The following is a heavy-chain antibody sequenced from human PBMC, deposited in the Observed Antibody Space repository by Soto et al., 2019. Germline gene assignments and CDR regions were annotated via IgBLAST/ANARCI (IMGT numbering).Heavy chain of an antibody. CDR2: IYYSGST. CDR3: ARVDGYYYYGMDV. Sequence: LSLTCTVSGGSISSGGYYWSWIRQHPGKGLEWIGYIYYSGSTYYNPSLKSRVTISVDTSKNQFSLKLSSVTAADTAVYYCARVDGYYYYGMDVWGQGTTVTVSS. V-gene: IGHV4-31*03. J-gene: IGHJ6*02. CDR1: GGSISSGGYY.